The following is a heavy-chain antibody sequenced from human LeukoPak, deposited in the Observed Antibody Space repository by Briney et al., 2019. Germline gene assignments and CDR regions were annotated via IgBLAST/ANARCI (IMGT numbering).Heavy chain of an antibody. J-gene: IGHJ4*02. CDR1: GYSFTNYA. Sequence: WASVKVSCKASGYSFTNYAIHWVRQAPGQRLEWMGWISGGNGNTKYSQKFQGRVTIFRDTSATTGYMELSSLKSEDTAVYFCARAGGIAVAGEDHYFDYWGQGTLVTVSS. D-gene: IGHD6-19*01. V-gene: IGHV1-3*01. CDR2: ISGGNGNT. CDR3: ARAGGIAVAGEDHYFDY.